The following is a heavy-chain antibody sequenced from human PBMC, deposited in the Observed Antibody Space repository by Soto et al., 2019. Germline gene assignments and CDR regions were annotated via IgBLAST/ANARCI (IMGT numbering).Heavy chain of an antibody. D-gene: IGHD6-19*01. J-gene: IGHJ4*02. CDR3: ATSSFSSGWYGRDY. CDR2: INHSGST. Sequence: QVQLQQLGAGLLKPSETLSLTCAVYGGSFSGYYWSWIRQPPGKGLECIGEINHSGSTNYNPYLTSRVTISVHASKNQFSLKLISVTATDTAVYDCATSSFSSGWYGRDYWGQGTPVTVS. V-gene: IGHV4-34*01. CDR1: GGSFSGYY.